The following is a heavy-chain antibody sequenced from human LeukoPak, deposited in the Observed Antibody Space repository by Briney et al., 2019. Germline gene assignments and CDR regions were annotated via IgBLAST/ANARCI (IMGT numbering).Heavy chain of an antibody. Sequence: GGSLRLSCAASGFTFSNYWMSWVRQAPGKGLEWVANIKQDGSEKYSVDSVKGRFTISRDNAKNSLYLQVNSLRAENTAVYYCARDRRDSYGFNWFDPRGQGTLVTVSS. J-gene: IGHJ5*02. CDR3: ARDRRDSYGFNWFDP. CDR1: GFTFSNYW. CDR2: IKQDGSEK. D-gene: IGHD5-18*01. V-gene: IGHV3-7*03.